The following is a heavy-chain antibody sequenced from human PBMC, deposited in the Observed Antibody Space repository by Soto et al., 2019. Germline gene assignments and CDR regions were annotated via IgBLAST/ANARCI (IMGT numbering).Heavy chain of an antibody. CDR3: ANWGKSWSDL. J-gene: IGHJ5*02. Sequence: EVLLLESGGGLVQPGGSLRLSCTASGFTFSFYPISWVRQAPGKGLEWVSGISSTAGTIYYADPVKGRFAIARDNSTNTLYLQMVSLIAEDTAVYYCANWGKSWSDLWGQATLVTVSS. CDR2: ISSTAGTI. CDR1: GFTFSFYP. V-gene: IGHV3-23*01. D-gene: IGHD3-16*01.